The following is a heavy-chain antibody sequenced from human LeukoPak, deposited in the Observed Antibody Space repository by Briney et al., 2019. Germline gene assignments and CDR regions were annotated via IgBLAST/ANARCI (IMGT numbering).Heavy chain of an antibody. Sequence: GESLRLSCAASGFIFTSYAMTWVRQAPGKGLEWVSGISGSGDSTYYADSVKGRFTISRDNSKNTLYLRMNSLRAEDTAVYYCAKGYGWEASYYYYYMDVWGKGTTVTISS. CDR1: GFIFTSYA. CDR3: AKGYGWEASYYYYYMDV. D-gene: IGHD1-26*01. J-gene: IGHJ6*03. V-gene: IGHV3-23*01. CDR2: ISGSGDST.